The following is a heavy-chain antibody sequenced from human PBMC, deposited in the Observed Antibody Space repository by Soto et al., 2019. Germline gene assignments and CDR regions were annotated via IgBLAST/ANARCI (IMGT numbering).Heavy chain of an antibody. CDR1: GFTFSTYA. J-gene: IGHJ4*02. Sequence: EVELLESGGGLVQPEGSLRLSCAASGFTFSTYAMGWDRQAPGKGLEWVPVVSSGDDTHYADSVKGRFTVSRGKSKNTLSGQINCLRVYDTAVYYYAKRRGAGGDIDYRSQGALVTVSS. D-gene: IGHD2-21*02. CDR2: VSSGDDT. CDR3: AKRRGAGGDIDY. V-gene: IGHV3-23*01.